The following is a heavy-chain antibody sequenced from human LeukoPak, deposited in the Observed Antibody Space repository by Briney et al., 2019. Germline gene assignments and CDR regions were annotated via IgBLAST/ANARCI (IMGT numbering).Heavy chain of an antibody. Sequence: ASVKVSCKASGYTFTGYYMHWVRQAPGQGLEWMGIINPSGGSTSYAQKFQGRVTMTRDMSTSTVYMELGSLRSEDTAVYYCATTLRGIAAYYFDYWGQGTLVTVSS. J-gene: IGHJ4*02. CDR3: ATTLRGIAAYYFDY. CDR1: GYTFTGYY. D-gene: IGHD6-13*01. V-gene: IGHV1-46*01. CDR2: INPSGGST.